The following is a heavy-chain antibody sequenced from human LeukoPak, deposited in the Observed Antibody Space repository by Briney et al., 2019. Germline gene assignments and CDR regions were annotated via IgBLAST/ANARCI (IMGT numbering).Heavy chain of an antibody. CDR2: IIAYNGNT. J-gene: IGHJ6*03. Sequence: GASVKVSCKASGYTFTSYGISWVRQAPGQGLEWMGWIIAYNGNTNYAQKLQGRVTMTTDTSTSTAYMELRSLRSDDTAVYYCAREVGSGRQDYYYMDVWGKGTTVTVSS. V-gene: IGHV1-18*01. CDR3: AREVGSGRQDYYYMDV. CDR1: GYTFTSYG. D-gene: IGHD3-10*01.